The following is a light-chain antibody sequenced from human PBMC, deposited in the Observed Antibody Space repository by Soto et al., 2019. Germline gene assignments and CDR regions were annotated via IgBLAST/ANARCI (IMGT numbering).Light chain of an antibody. CDR2: DVS. V-gene: IGLV2-14*01. CDR1: SSDVGGYNY. Sequence: QSALTQPASVSGSPGQSITISCTGTSSDVGGYNYVSWYQQHPGKAPKLMIYDVSNRPSWVSNRFSGSKSGNTASLTISGLQAEDEADYSCSSYTSSSTLVVFGGGTKLTVL. CDR3: SSYTSSSTLVV. J-gene: IGLJ2*01.